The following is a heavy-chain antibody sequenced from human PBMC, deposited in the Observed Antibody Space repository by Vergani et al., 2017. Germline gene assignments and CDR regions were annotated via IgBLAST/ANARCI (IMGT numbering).Heavy chain of an antibody. CDR2: INRGSTT. D-gene: IGHD1-14*01. CDR1: GFTFSSDA. CDR3: AKEGRSGITPFVAD. Sequence: EVQLLESGGGLVQPGGSLRVSCAASGFTFSSDAMSWVRQAPGKGLEWVSAINRGSTTYYADSVKGRFTISKDNSKNTVFLQMNSLRAEDTAVYYCAKEGRSGITPFVADWGQGTLVTVSS. V-gene: IGHV3-23*01. J-gene: IGHJ4*02.